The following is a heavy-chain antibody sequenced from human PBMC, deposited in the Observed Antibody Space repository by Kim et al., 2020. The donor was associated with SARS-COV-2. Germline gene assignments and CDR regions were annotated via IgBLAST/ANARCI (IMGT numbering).Heavy chain of an antibody. CDR1: GYTFTSYY. D-gene: IGHD3-22*01. CDR2: INPSGGST. CDR3: AREHYDSSGYWHYYYYGMDV. J-gene: IGHJ6*02. Sequence: ASVKVSCKASGYTFTSYYMHWVRQAPGQGLEWMGIINPSGGSTSYAQKFQGRVTMTRDTSTSTVYMELSSLRSEDTAVYYCAREHYDSSGYWHYYYYGMDVWGQGTTVTVSS. V-gene: IGHV1-46*01.